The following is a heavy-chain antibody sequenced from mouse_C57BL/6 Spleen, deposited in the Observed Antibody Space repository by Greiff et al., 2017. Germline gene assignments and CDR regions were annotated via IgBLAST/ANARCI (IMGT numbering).Heavy chain of an antibody. CDR3: TRDGDGSSFFDY. CDR1: GFTFSSYA. Sequence: DVMLVESGEGLVKPGGSLKLSCAASGFTFSSYAMSWVRQTPEKRLEWVAYISSGGDYIYYADTVKGRFTISSDNARNTLYLQMSSLKSEDTAMYYCTRDGDGSSFFDYWGQGTTLTVSS. V-gene: IGHV5-9-1*02. CDR2: ISSGGDYI. J-gene: IGHJ2*01. D-gene: IGHD1-1*01.